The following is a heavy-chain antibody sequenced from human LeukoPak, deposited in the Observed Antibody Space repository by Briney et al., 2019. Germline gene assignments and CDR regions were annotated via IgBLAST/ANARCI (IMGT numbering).Heavy chain of an antibody. CDR3: ARDANRSSWGFDY. Sequence: GGSLRLSCAASGFTFSSYGMHWVRQAPGKGLEWVAVIWYDGSNKYYADSVKGRFTISRDNSKNTLYLQMNSLRAEDTAVYYCARDANRSSWGFDYWGQGTLVTVSS. CDR2: IWYDGSNK. D-gene: IGHD6-6*01. V-gene: IGHV3-33*01. J-gene: IGHJ4*02. CDR1: GFTFSSYG.